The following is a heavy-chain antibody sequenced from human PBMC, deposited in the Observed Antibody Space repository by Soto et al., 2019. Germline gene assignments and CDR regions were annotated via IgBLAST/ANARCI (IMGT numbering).Heavy chain of an antibody. CDR3: ARDTSAFSPYYFHX. CDR1: GYTFTSYG. V-gene: IGHV1-18*01. CDR2: ISAYNGNT. Sequence: ASVKVSCKASGYTFTSYGISWVRQAPGQGLEWMGFISAYNGNTKFAQNFQGRVTMTTDTSTSTAYMELRSLRSDDTAVYYCARDTSAFSPYYFHXWGQGTLVTVSX. D-gene: IGHD2-2*01. J-gene: IGHJ4*02.